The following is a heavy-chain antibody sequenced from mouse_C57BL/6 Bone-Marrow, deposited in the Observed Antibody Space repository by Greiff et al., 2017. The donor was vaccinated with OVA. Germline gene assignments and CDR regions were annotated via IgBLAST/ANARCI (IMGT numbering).Heavy chain of an antibody. CDR3: ARKDYDGSWFAY. V-gene: IGHV2-2*01. J-gene: IGHJ3*01. D-gene: IGHD2-4*01. CDR1: GFSLTSYG. CDR2: IWSGGST. Sequence: VKLQESGPGLVQPSQSLSITCTVSGFSLTSYGVHWVRQSPGTGLEWLGVIWSGGSTDYNAAFISRLSISKDNSKSQVFFKMNSLQADDTAIYYCARKDYDGSWFAYWGQGTLVTVSA.